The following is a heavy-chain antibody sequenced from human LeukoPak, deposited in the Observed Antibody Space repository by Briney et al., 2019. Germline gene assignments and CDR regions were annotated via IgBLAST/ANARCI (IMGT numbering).Heavy chain of an antibody. CDR1: GFTFDDYA. CDR2: ISWNSGSI. J-gene: IGHJ4*02. D-gene: IGHD6-19*01. Sequence: GGSLRLSCAASGFTFDDYAMHWVRHAPGKGLEWVSGISWNSGSIGYADSVKGRFTISRDNAKNSLYLQMNSLRAEDTALYYCAKGSTSAMGYSSGWYLDYWGQGTLVTVSS. CDR3: AKGSTSAMGYSSGWYLDY. V-gene: IGHV3-9*01.